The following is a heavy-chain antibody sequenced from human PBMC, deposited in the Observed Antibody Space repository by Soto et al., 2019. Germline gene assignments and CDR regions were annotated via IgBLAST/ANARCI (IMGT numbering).Heavy chain of an antibody. J-gene: IGHJ4*02. CDR1: GYIFTDYY. V-gene: IGHV1-2*04. CDR2: INPKTGGT. D-gene: IGHD4-17*01. CDR3: ARRPYGDYGDYFDY. Sequence: GASVKVSCKTSGYIFTDYYIHWVRQAPGQGLEWMGYINPKTGGTTYAQKFQGWVTMTRDTSVSTAYIDLSSLKFNDTAVYYCARRPYGDYGDYFDYWGQGTLVTVSS.